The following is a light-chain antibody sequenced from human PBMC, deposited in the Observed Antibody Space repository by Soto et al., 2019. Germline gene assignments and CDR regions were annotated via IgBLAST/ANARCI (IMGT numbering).Light chain of an antibody. J-gene: IGLJ1*01. CDR1: SSDIGGYNY. CDR3: NSYTSSSTPYV. V-gene: IGLV2-14*01. CDR2: DVS. Sequence: QSVLTQPASVSGSPGQSITISCTGTSSDIGGYNYVSWYQQHPGKAPKLMIYDVSNRPSGVSNRFSGSKSGNTASLTISGLQADDEADYYCNSYTSSSTPYVFGTGTKLTVL.